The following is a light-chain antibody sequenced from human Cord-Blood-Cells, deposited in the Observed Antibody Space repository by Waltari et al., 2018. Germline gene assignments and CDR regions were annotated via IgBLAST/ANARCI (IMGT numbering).Light chain of an antibody. Sequence: DIVFMQSPGPLSLSPGERATLSCRASQSVSSSYLAWYQQKPGQAPRLLIYGASSRATGIPDRFSGSGSGTDFTLTISRLEPEDFAVYYCQQYGSSPLTFGGGTKVEIK. CDR2: GAS. CDR1: QSVSSSY. CDR3: QQYGSSPLT. J-gene: IGKJ4*01. V-gene: IGKV3-20*01.